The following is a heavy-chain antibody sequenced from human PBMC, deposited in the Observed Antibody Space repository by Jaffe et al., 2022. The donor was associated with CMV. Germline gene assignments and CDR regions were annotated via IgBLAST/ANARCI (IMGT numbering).Heavy chain of an antibody. CDR2: ISSSGSTI. V-gene: IGHV3-48*03. D-gene: IGHD2-21*02. J-gene: IGHJ6*03. Sequence: EVQLVESGGGLVQPGGSLRLSCAASGFTFSSYEMNWVRQAPGKGLEWVSYISSSGSTIYYADSVKGRFTISRDNAKNSLYLQMNSLRAEDTAVYYCARWGGYCGGDCYSDGESNYYYYYYMDVWGKGTTVTVSS. CDR3: ARWGGYCGGDCYSDGESNYYYYYYMDV. CDR1: GFTFSSYE.